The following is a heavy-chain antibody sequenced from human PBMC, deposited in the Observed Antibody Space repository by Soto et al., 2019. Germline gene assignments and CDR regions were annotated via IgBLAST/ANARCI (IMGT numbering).Heavy chain of an antibody. CDR1: GGSISSGDYY. D-gene: IGHD2-15*01. V-gene: IGHV4-30-4*01. Sequence: PSETLSLTCTVSGGSISSGDYYWSWIRQPPGKGLEWIGYIYYSGSTYYNPSLKSRVTISVDTSKNQFSLKLSSVTAADTAVFYCASLNHCKNHRCQLDYWGQGTLVTVSS. CDR2: IYYSGST. CDR3: ASLNHCKNHRCQLDY. J-gene: IGHJ4*02.